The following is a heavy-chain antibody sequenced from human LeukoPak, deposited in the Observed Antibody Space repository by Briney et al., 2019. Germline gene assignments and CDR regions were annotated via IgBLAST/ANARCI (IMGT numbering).Heavy chain of an antibody. CDR1: GFTFSSYE. Sequence: GGSLRLSCAASGFTFSSYEMNWVRQAPGKGLEWVSYISSSGSTIYYADSVKGRFTISRDNAKNSLYLQMNSLRAEDTAVYYCAKDLGGTVALKKYYFDYWGQGTLVTVSS. D-gene: IGHD3-16*01. CDR3: AKDLGGTVALKKYYFDY. J-gene: IGHJ4*02. CDR2: ISSSGSTI. V-gene: IGHV3-48*03.